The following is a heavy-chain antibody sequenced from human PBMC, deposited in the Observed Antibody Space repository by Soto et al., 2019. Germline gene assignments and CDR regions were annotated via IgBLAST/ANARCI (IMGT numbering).Heavy chain of an antibody. CDR3: ARQAQDEGYSSAWYFDY. CDR2: IFRSGRT. D-gene: IGHD6-19*01. Sequence: QLQLQESGPGLVMPSETLSLTCTVSGGSIGSSSYFWGWLRQPPGKGLEWIGSIFRSGRTYYNPSLKSRVSISVDTSRDQFSLRLTSVTAADTSVYFCARQAQDEGYSSAWYFDYWGPGTLVTVSS. CDR1: GGSIGSSSYF. V-gene: IGHV4-39*01. J-gene: IGHJ4*02.